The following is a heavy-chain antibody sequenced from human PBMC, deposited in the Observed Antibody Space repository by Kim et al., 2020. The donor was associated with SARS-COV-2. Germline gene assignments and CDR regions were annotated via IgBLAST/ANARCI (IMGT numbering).Heavy chain of an antibody. Sequence: SVKVSCKASGGTFSSYAISWVRQAPGQGLEWMGGIIPIFGTANYAQKFQGTVTITADESTSTAYMELSSLRSEDKAVYYCAGTVNDSSGYYCLSWGHGTLVTVSS. CDR2: IIPIFGTA. J-gene: IGHJ4*01. CDR3: AGTVNDSSGYYCLS. V-gene: IGHV1-69*13. CDR1: GGTFSSYA. D-gene: IGHD3-22*01.